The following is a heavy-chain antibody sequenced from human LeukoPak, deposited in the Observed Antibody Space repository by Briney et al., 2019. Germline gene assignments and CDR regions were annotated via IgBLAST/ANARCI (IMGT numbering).Heavy chain of an antibody. J-gene: IGHJ5*02. D-gene: IGHD2-2*01. CDR1: GYTFTGYY. CDR3: ARDRGIVVVPAATTHNWLDP. Sequence: ASVKVSCKASGYTFTGYYMHWVRQAPGQGLEWMGWINPNSGGTNYAQKFQGSVTMTRDTSISTAYMELSRLRSGDTAVYYCARDRGIVVVPAATTHNWLDPWGQGTLVTVSS. V-gene: IGHV1-2*02. CDR2: INPNSGGT.